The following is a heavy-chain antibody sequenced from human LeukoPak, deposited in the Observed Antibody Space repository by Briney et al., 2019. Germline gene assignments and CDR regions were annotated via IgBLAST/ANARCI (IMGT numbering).Heavy chain of an antibody. CDR2: IVPILGTA. CDR1: GGSFSRYA. D-gene: IGHD5-18*01. J-gene: IGHJ4*02. V-gene: IGHV1-69*13. Sequence: SVKVSCKALGGSFSRYAISWVRQAPGQGLEWMGGIVPILGTANYAQKFQGRVTITADDSTGTAYMELTSLRSADTAVYYCARSQGYSYGSSYWGQGTLVTVSS. CDR3: ARSQGYSYGSSY.